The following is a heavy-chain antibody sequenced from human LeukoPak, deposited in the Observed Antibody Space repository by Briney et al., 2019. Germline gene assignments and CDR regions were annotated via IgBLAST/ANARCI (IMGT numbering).Heavy chain of an antibody. CDR3: AKDIGDFWCGHDAFDI. V-gene: IGHV3-23*01. J-gene: IGHJ3*02. CDR1: GFTFSSYA. D-gene: IGHD3-3*01. CDR2: ISGSGGST. Sequence: GGSLRLSCAASGFTFSSYAMSWVRQAPGKGLEWVSAISGSGGSTYYADSVKGRFTISRDNSKNTLYLQMNSLRAEDTAVYYCAKDIGDFWCGHDAFDIWGQGTMVTVSS.